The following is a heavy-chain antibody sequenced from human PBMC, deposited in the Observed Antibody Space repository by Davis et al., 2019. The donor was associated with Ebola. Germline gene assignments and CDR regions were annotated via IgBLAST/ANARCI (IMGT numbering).Heavy chain of an antibody. J-gene: IGHJ6*02. V-gene: IGHV3-33*01. Sequence: GESLKISCAASGFTFSSYGMHWVRQAPGKGLEWVAVIWYDGSNKYYADSVKGRFTISRDNSKNSLYLQMNSLRAEDTAVYYCARDDYGDYGYYYYYGMDVWGQGTTVTVSS. CDR1: GFTFSSYG. CDR3: ARDDYGDYGYYYYYGMDV. D-gene: IGHD4-17*01. CDR2: IWYDGSNK.